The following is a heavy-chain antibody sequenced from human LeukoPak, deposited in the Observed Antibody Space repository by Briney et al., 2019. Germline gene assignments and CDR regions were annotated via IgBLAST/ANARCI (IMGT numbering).Heavy chain of an antibody. CDR3: ARIRGYYDSSGYYHYYFDY. J-gene: IGHJ4*02. D-gene: IGHD3-22*01. V-gene: IGHV4-61*08. Sequence: PSQTLSLTCAVSGGSISSGGYYWSWIRQPPGKGLEWIGYIYYSGSTNYNPSLKSRVTISVDTSKNQFSLKLSSVTAADTAVYYCARIRGYYDSSGYYHYYFDYWGQGTLVTVSS. CDR1: GGSISSGGYY. CDR2: IYYSGST.